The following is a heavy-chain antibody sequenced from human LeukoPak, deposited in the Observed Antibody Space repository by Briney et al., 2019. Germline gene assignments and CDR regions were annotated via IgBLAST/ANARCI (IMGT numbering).Heavy chain of an antibody. CDR3: ARLLDSPYYYYMDV. CDR1: GFTFSSYS. Sequence: PGGSLRLSCAASGFTFSSYSMNWVRQAPGKGLEWVSSISSSSSYIYYADSVKGRFTISRDNAKNSLYLQMNSLRAEDTAVYYCARLLDSPYYYYMDVWGKGTTVTVSS. D-gene: IGHD3/OR15-3a*01. J-gene: IGHJ6*03. CDR2: ISSSSSYI. V-gene: IGHV3-21*01.